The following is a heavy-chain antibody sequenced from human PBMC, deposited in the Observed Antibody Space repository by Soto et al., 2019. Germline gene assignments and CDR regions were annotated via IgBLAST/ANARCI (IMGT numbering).Heavy chain of an antibody. CDR1: GFTFSNYW. CDR3: AGPLCMTARSVNWFDP. CDR2: INTDGSST. Sequence: EVQLVESGGGLVQPGGSLRLSCAASGFTFSNYWMHWVRQAPGKGLVWVSRINTDGSSTNYAASVKGRFTISRDNAKNTLFLQMNSLRAEDTAVYYCAGPLCMTARSVNWFDPWGQGTPVTVSS. J-gene: IGHJ5*02. D-gene: IGHD2-8*01. V-gene: IGHV3-74*01.